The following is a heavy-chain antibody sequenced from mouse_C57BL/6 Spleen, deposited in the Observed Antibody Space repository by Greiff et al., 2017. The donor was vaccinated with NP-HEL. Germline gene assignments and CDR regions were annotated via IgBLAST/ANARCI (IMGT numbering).Heavy chain of an antibody. CDR2: INYDGSST. CDR3: AREGLYYDDDDWYFDV. J-gene: IGHJ1*03. Sequence: EVHLVESEGGLVQPGSSMKLSCTASGFTFSDYYMAWVRQVPEKGLEWVANINYDGSSTYYLDSLKSRFIISRDNAKNILYLQMSSLKSDDTATYYCAREGLYYDDDDWYFDVWGTGTTVTVSS. CDR1: GFTFSDYY. V-gene: IGHV5-16*01. D-gene: IGHD2-4*01.